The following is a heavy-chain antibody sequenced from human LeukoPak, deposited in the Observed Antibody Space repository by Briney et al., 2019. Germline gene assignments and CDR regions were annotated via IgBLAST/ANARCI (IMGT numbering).Heavy chain of an antibody. CDR2: IYYSGST. J-gene: IGHJ5*02. CDR1: GGSISSSSYY. D-gene: IGHD2-2*01. V-gene: IGHV4-39*07. Sequence: SETLSPTCTVSGGSISSSSYYWGWIRQPPGKGLEWIGSIYYSGSTYYNPSLKSRVTISVDTSKNQFSLKLSSVTAADTAVYYCAREQVVPAAENWFDPWGQGTLVTVSS. CDR3: AREQVVPAAENWFDP.